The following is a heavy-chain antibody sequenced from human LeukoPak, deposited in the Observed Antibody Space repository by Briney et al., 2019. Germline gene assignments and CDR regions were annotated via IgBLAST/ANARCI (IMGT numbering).Heavy chain of an antibody. D-gene: IGHD4-17*01. CDR3: ARSGGTVTGNWFDP. V-gene: IGHV1-18*04. J-gene: IGHJ5*02. CDR2: ISAYNGNT. Sequence: ASVKVSCKASGYTFTGYYMHWVRQAPGQGLEWMGWISAYNGNTNYAQKLQGRVTMTTDTSTSTAYMELRSLRSDDTAVYYCARSGGTVTGNWFDPWGQGTLVTVSS. CDR1: GYTFTGYY.